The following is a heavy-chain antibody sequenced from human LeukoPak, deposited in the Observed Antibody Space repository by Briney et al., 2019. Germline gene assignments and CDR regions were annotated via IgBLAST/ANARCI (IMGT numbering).Heavy chain of an antibody. J-gene: IGHJ6*02. Sequence: SETLSLTCTVSGYSLSSGYYWGWIRPPPGKGLEWIGSIYHSGSTYYSPSLKSRVTISVDTSKNQFSLRLSSMTAADTAVYYCARRYFGGLLYNCGYYDYYYGMDVWGQGTTVTVSS. V-gene: IGHV4-38-2*02. CDR2: IYHSGST. D-gene: IGHD3-9*01. CDR3: ARRYFGGLLYNCGYYDYYYGMDV. CDR1: GYSLSSGYY.